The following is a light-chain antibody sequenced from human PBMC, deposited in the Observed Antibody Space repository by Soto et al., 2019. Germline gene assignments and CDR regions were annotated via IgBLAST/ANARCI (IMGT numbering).Light chain of an antibody. J-gene: IGKJ2*01. V-gene: IGKV3-15*01. CDR3: QQYNNWPRI. CDR2: GAS. Sequence: EIVMTQSPATLSVSPGERATLSCRASQSVSSNLAWYQQKPGQAPRLLIYGASTRATGIPARFSGSGSGTEFTLTISSLQSEEFAVYYCQQYNNWPRIFGQGTKLEIK. CDR1: QSVSSN.